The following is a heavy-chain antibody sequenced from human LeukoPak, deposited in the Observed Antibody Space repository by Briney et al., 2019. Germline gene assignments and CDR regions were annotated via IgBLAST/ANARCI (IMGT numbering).Heavy chain of an antibody. V-gene: IGHV1-18*01. CDR2: ISGYNTNP. J-gene: IGHJ3*01. CDR3: ARVGVGAYLDAFDF. D-gene: IGHD1-26*01. Sequence: ASVKVSCKASGYSFINHGISWVRQAPGQGREWLGWISGYNTNPKYEQRLLGRVTMTTDTSTTTAYMELRSLRSDDTAVYYCARVGVGAYLDAFDFWGKGTMVTVSS. CDR1: GYSFINHG.